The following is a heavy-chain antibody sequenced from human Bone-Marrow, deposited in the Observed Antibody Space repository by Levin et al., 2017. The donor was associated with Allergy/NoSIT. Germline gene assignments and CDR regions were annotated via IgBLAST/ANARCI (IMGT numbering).Heavy chain of an antibody. D-gene: IGHD6-6*01. V-gene: IGHV3-66*01. CDR2: IYSGGST. CDR1: GFTVSSNY. J-gene: IGHJ6*02. Sequence: PGGSLRLSCAASGFTVSSNYMSWVRQAPGKGLEWVSVIYSGGSTYYADSVKGRFTISRDNSKNTLYLQMNSLRAEDTAVYYCAREGKYSSSTLYYYYGMDVWGQGTTVTVSS. CDR3: AREGKYSSSTLYYYYGMDV.